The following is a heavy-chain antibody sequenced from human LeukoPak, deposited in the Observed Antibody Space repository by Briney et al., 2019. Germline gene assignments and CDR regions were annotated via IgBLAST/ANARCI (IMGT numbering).Heavy chain of an antibody. J-gene: IGHJ5*02. CDR3: ARDKGNSRDFWSGQGNWFDP. V-gene: IGHV1-18*01. CDR2: ISSYNGQT. Sequence: ASVKVSCKASGYIFTSYGVNWVRQAPGQGLEWMGWISSYNGQTHYSQKLQGRVTMTTDTSTSTAYMELRRLRSDDTAVYYCARDKGNSRDFWSGQGNWFDPWGQGTLVTVSS. CDR1: GYIFTSYG. D-gene: IGHD3-3*01.